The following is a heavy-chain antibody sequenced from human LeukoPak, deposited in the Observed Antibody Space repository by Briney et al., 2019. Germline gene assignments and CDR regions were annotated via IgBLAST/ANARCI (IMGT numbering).Heavy chain of an antibody. J-gene: IGHJ5*02. CDR2: IKQDGSEK. V-gene: IGHV3-7*01. CDR1: GFTFSSYW. D-gene: IGHD2-2*01. Sequence: GGSLRLSCAASGFTFSSYWVSWVRQAPGKGLEWVANIKQDGSEKYLVDSVKGRFTISRDNAKNSLYLQMNSLRGEDTAVYYCARGRRVPAAMGNWFDPWGQGTLVTVSS. CDR3: ARGRRVPAAMGNWFDP.